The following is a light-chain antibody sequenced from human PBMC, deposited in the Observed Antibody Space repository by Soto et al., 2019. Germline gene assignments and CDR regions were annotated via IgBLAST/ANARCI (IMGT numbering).Light chain of an antibody. CDR1: QSISKY. V-gene: IGKV1-39*01. CDR3: QQSNSIPPWT. Sequence: DIQMTQSPSSLSASVGGRVTIACRSSQSISKYLNWYQHKPGKGPKLLIYGASTLQSGVPSRFSGSGSGTDFTLTISSLQPEDVATYYCQQSNSIPPWTFGQGTKVDIK. CDR2: GAS. J-gene: IGKJ1*01.